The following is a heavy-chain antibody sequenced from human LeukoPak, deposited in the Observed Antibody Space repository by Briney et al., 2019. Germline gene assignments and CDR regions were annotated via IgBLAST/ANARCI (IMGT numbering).Heavy chain of an antibody. V-gene: IGHV3-23*01. CDR2: ISGSGDNT. Sequence: GGSPRLSCAASGFTFSSHGMSWVRQAPGKGLEWVSTISGSGDNTYYADSVKGRFTISRDNSKNTLYLQMNSLRAEETAVYYCARGASSSWEYYFDYWGQGTLVTVSS. CDR1: GFTFSSHG. J-gene: IGHJ4*02. CDR3: ARGASSSWEYYFDY. D-gene: IGHD6-13*01.